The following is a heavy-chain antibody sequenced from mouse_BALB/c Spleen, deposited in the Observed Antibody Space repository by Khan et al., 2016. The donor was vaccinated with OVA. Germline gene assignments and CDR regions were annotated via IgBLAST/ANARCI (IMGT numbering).Heavy chain of an antibody. CDR3: ARIKGGDFDY. J-gene: IGHJ2*01. V-gene: IGHV3-2*02. Sequence: EVQLQESGPGLVKPSQSLSLTCTVTGYSITSDYAWNWIRQFPGNNLEWMGYISYSGNTKYTPSLKSQISITRDTSKNQFFLQLNSVTIEDTATYYCARIKGGDFDYWGQGTTLTVSS. CDR2: ISYSGNT. CDR1: GYSITSDYA.